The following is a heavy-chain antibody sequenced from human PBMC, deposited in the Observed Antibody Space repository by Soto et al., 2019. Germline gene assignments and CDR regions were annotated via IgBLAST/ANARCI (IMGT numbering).Heavy chain of an antibody. Sequence: QVQLVESGGGVVQPGRSLRLSCAASGFTFSSYGMHWVRQAPGKGLEWVAVISYDGSNKYYADSVKGRFTISRDNSKNTLYLQMNSLRAEATAVYYCAKDLTLGSSSGMDVWGQGTTVTVSS. V-gene: IGHV3-30*18. CDR1: GFTFSSYG. J-gene: IGHJ6*02. D-gene: IGHD1-26*01. CDR2: ISYDGSNK. CDR3: AKDLTLGSSSGMDV.